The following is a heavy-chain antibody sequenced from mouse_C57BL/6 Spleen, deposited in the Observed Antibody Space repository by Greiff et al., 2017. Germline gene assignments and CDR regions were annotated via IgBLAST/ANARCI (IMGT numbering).Heavy chain of an antibody. J-gene: IGHJ2*01. CDR1: GFTFSDYG. CDR2: ISSGSSTI. CDR3: ARDNWDYFDY. D-gene: IGHD4-1*01. Sequence: DVKLVESGGGLVKPGGSLKLSCAASGFTFSDYGMHWVRQAPEKGLEWVAYISSGSSTIYYADTVKGRFTISRDNAKNTLFLQMTSLRSEDTAMYYCARDNWDYFDYWGQGTTLTVSS. V-gene: IGHV5-17*01.